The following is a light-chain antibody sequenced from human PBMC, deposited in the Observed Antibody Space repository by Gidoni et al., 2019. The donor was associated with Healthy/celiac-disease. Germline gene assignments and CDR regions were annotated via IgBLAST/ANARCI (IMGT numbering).Light chain of an antibody. V-gene: IGKV1-5*03. CDR2: KAS. Sequence: DIQMTHSPSTLSASVGDRVTITCRASQTISNWLAWYQQKPGNAPKVLIYKASSLESGVPSRFSGSGSGTEFTLTISGLQPDDFATYYCQQYNSYSLTFGQGTRLEIK. CDR3: QQYNSYSLT. J-gene: IGKJ5*01. CDR1: QTISNW.